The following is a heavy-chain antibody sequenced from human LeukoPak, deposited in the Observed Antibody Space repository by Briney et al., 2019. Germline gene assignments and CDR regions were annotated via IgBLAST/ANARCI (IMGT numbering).Heavy chain of an antibody. Sequence: GASVKVSCKASGGTFSSYAISWVRQGPGQGLEWMGGIIPIFGTANYAQKFQGRVTITADESTSTAYMELSSLRSEDTAVYYCARDLSREWLLRNWGQGTLVTVSS. CDR1: GGTFSSYA. CDR3: ARDLSREWLLRN. CDR2: IIPIFGTA. J-gene: IGHJ4*02. D-gene: IGHD3-3*01. V-gene: IGHV1-69*13.